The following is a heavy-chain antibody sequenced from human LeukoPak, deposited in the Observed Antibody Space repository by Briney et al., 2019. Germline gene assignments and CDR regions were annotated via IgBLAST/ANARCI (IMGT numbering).Heavy chain of an antibody. Sequence: SGGSLRLSCAASGFTFSDYSMNWVRQAPGKGLEWVSSISSSSSYIYYADSVKGRFTISRDNSKNTLHLQMHSLRAEDTAVYYCAKLGISMDRRVIDAFDIWGQGTMVTVSS. D-gene: IGHD3-10*01. V-gene: IGHV3-21*04. J-gene: IGHJ3*02. CDR2: ISSSSSYI. CDR1: GFTFSDYS. CDR3: AKLGISMDRRVIDAFDI.